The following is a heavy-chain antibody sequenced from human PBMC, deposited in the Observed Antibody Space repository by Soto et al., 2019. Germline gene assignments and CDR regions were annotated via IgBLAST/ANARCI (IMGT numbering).Heavy chain of an antibody. D-gene: IGHD3-10*01. CDR3: VRDCRLMNRGANCYYGMDV. V-gene: IGHV4-4*07. CDR2: MSASGSS. Sequence: SETLSLTCTVSGGSISSYHWSWIRQPAGKGLEWIGRMSASGSSNYNPSLKSRVTMSVETSRTQFSLKLRSVTAADTAVYYCVRDCRLMNRGANCYYGMDVWGQGTTVTVSS. CDR1: GGSISSYH. J-gene: IGHJ6*02.